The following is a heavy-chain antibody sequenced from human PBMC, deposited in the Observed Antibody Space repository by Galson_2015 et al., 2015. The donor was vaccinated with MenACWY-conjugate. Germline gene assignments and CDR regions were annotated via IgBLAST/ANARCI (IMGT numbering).Heavy chain of an antibody. CDR3: AKSMTILDY. CDR1: GFIFSSHR. Sequence: SLRLSCAASGFIFSSHRMNWVRQAPGRGLEWISYISSSSTSINYADSVKGRFTISRDNAKNSLYLQMNSLRDEGTAVYYCAKSMTILDYWGQGTLVTVSS. V-gene: IGHV3-48*02. J-gene: IGHJ4*02. CDR2: ISSSSTSI. D-gene: IGHD4/OR15-4a*01.